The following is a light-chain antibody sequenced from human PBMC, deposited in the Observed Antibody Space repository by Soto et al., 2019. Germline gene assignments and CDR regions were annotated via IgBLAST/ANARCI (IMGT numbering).Light chain of an antibody. V-gene: IGKV3-20*01. J-gene: IGKJ1*01. CDR2: GAS. CDR3: QQYGSSGT. Sequence: EIILTQSPDTLSLSPGERATLSFRASQTITTYLAWYQQKPGQPPRLLIYGASNRATGITDRFSGSGSGTDFTLTISRLEPEDFAVYYCQQYGSSGTFGQGTKVDIK. CDR1: QTITTY.